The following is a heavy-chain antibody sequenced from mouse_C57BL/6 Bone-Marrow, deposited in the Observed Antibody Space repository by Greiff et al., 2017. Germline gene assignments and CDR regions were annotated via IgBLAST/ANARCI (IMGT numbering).Heavy chain of an antibody. CDR2: INYDGSST. CDR3: AREEDYGSSPRPYWYFDV. CDR1: GFTFSDYY. Sequence: EVMLVESEGGLVQPGSSMKLSCTASGFTFSDYYMAWVRQVPEKGLEWVANINYDGSSTYYLDSLKSRFIISRDNAKNILYLQMSSLKSEDTATYYCAREEDYGSSPRPYWYFDVWGTGTTVTVSS. D-gene: IGHD1-1*01. V-gene: IGHV5-16*01. J-gene: IGHJ1*03.